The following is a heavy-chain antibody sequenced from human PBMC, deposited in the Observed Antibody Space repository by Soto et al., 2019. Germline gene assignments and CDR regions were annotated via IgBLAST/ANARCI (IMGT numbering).Heavy chain of an antibody. J-gene: IGHJ5*02. D-gene: IGHD2-2*01. CDR3: ARAGYCSDTSCYERRPDWFDP. V-gene: IGHV2-26*01. Sequence: QVTLKESGPVLVKPTETLTLTCTVSGFSLSDVRLGVSWIRQPPGKALEWLAHIFSNDERSYTTSLKSRLTISEDTPKSQVVLTMTNVDPVDTATYYCARAGYCSDTSCYERRPDWFDPWGQGTLVTVSS. CDR1: GFSLSDVRLG. CDR2: IFSNDER.